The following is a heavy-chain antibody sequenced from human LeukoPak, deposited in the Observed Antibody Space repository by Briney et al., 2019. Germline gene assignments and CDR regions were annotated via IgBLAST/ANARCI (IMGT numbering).Heavy chain of an antibody. Sequence: ASVKVSCKASGYTFTSYGISWVRQAPGQGLEWMGWISAYNGNTNYAQKLQGRVTMTEDTSTDTAYMELSSLRSEDTAVYYCATGWVVRGVISYYGMDVWGQGTTVTVSS. J-gene: IGHJ6*02. CDR1: GYTFTSYG. V-gene: IGHV1-18*01. CDR2: ISAYNGNT. CDR3: ATGWVVRGVISYYGMDV. D-gene: IGHD3-10*01.